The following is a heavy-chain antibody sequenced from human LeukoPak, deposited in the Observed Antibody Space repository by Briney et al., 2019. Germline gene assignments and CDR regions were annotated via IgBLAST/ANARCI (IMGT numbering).Heavy chain of an antibody. J-gene: IGHJ4*02. V-gene: IGHV3-49*03. D-gene: IGHD6-25*01. CDR3: TAATRRYFDY. Sequence: GGSLRLSCTASGFTFGDYDMSWFRQAPGKGLEWVGFIRSKAYGGTTEYAASVKGRFTISRDDSKSIAYLQMNSLKTEDTAVYYCTAATRRYFDYWGQGTLVTVSS. CDR2: IRSKAYGGTT. CDR1: GFTFGDYD.